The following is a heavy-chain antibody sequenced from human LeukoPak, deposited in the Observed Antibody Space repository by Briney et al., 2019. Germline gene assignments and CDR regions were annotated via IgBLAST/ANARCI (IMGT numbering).Heavy chain of an antibody. CDR3: ARVGHYGSGCYYTTGCAY. V-gene: IGHV5-51*01. Sequence: GESLKISLKGSGYTFISYWIAWVRQMPGKGLEWLGIIYPGDSDTRYSPSFQGQVTISADKSIGTAYLQWSSLKASDTAMYYCARVGHYGSGCYYTTGCAYWGQGTLVTVSS. D-gene: IGHD3-10*01. J-gene: IGHJ4*02. CDR1: GYTFISYW. CDR2: IYPGDSDT.